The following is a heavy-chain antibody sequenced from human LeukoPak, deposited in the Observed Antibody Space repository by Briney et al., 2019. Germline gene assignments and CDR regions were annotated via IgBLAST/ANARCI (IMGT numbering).Heavy chain of an antibody. CDR1: GFTFSSYS. Sequence: GGSLRLSCAASGFTFSSYSMNWVRQAPGKGLEWVSYISSSSSTIYYADSVKGRFTISRDNAKNSLYLQMNSLRAEDTAVYYCAREDLWFGELLHPIDYWGQGTLVTVSS. D-gene: IGHD3-10*01. V-gene: IGHV3-48*01. CDR3: AREDLWFGELLHPIDY. J-gene: IGHJ4*02. CDR2: ISSSSSTI.